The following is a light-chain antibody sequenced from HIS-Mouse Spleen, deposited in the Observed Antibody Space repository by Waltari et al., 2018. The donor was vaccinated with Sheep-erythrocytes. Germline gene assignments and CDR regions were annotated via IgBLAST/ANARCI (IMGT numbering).Light chain of an antibody. CDR3: QQYDNLPYT. V-gene: IGKV1-33*01. CDR1: QDISNY. CDR2: DAS. Sequence: IQMTQSPSSLAASVGDRVTITCRASQDISNYLNWYEQKPGKAPKHLIYDASNFETGGPSRFSGSGSGKDFTFTISSLQPEDIATYYCQQYDNLPYTFGQETKLEIK. J-gene: IGKJ2*01.